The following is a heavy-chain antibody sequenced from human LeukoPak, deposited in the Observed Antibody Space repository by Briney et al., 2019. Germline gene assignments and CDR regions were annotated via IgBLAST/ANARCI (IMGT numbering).Heavy chain of an antibody. Sequence: GGSLRLSCVASGFTFSSYTMHWFRQARGKGLEYVSAISGNGGDTYYANSVTGRFTVSRDNSKNTLYLQMGSLRAEDMAVYYCAREFPGYNFGSFDSWGQGILVTVSS. D-gene: IGHD5-18*01. V-gene: IGHV3-64*01. CDR2: ISGNGGDT. CDR1: GFTFSSYT. CDR3: AREFPGYNFGSFDS. J-gene: IGHJ4*02.